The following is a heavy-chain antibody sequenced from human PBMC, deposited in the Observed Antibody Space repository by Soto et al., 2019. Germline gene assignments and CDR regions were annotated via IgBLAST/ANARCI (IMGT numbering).Heavy chain of an antibody. V-gene: IGHV5-51*01. J-gene: IGHJ6*02. D-gene: IGHD2-21*02. CDR1: GYSFTSYW. CDR3: ARGRDCDYYYYGMDV. Sequence: PGESLKICCKGSGYSFTSYWIGWVRQMPGKGLEWMGIIYPGDSDTRYSPSFQGQVTISADKSISTAYLQWSSLKASDTAMYYCARGRDCDYYYYGMDVWAQPTTVTVSS. CDR2: IYPGDSDT.